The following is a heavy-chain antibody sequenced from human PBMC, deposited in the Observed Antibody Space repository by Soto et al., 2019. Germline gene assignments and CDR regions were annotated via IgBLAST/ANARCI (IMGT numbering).Heavy chain of an antibody. CDR1: GGSFSGYY. V-gene: IGHV4-34*01. Sequence: SETLSLTCAVYGGSFSGYYWSWIRQPPGKGLEWIGEINHSGSTNYNPSLKSRVTISVDTSKNQFSLKLSPVTAADTAVYYCARGGRFGELFIDYWGQGTLVTVSS. CDR2: INHSGST. J-gene: IGHJ4*02. D-gene: IGHD3-10*01. CDR3: ARGGRFGELFIDY.